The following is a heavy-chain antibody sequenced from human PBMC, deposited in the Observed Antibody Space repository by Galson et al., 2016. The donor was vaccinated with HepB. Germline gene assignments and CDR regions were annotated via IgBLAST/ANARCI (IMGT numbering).Heavy chain of an antibody. J-gene: IGHJ6*02. CDR3: AIGGGYDPVVGAVDV. CDR1: GVADNSKY. D-gene: IGHD3-16*01. CDR2: IDAGGTT. Sequence: SLRLSCAASGVADNSKYMTWIRQTPGKGLEWVSVIDAGGTTYLSDSVKGRFIISRDTSKNMLYLQMNSLRAEDTAVYYCAIGGGYDPVVGAVDVWGQGTTVTVS. V-gene: IGHV3-53*01.